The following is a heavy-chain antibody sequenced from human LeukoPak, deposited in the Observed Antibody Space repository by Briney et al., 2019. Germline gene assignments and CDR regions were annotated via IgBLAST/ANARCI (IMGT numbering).Heavy chain of an antibody. CDR3: ARNTAALSHTTS. D-gene: IGHD6-13*01. CDR1: GGSISGYY. J-gene: IGHJ4*02. V-gene: IGHV4-59*08. Sequence: SETLSLTCTVSGGSISGYYWSWIRQPPGKGLEWIGYIYYSGSTNYKPSLKSRVTISVDTSKNQFSLKLSSVTAADTAVYYCARNTAALSHTTSWGQGTLVTVSS. CDR2: IYYSGST.